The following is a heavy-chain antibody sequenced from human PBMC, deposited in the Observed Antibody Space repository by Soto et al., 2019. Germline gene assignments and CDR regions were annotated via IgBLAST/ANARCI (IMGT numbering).Heavy chain of an antibody. CDR3: AKALYYYDSSPLDH. CDR1: GFDFEDFA. CDR2: INSDGTDS. J-gene: IGHJ4*02. Sequence: GGSLRLSCAAAGFDFEDFAMHWVRQAPGKGLEWVSLINSDGTDSYYMDSVSGRFTISRDNGKNSLYLQMDRLRPEDTAFYFCAKALYYYDSSPLDHWGQGTLVTVSS. D-gene: IGHD3-22*01. V-gene: IGHV3-43D*03.